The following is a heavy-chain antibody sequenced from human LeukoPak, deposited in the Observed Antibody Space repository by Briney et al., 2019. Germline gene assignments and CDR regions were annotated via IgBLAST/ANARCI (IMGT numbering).Heavy chain of an antibody. V-gene: IGHV3-33*01. J-gene: IGHJ4*02. CDR1: GFTFSSYG. Sequence: PGGSLRLSCAASGFTFSSYGMHWVRQAPGKGLEWVALIWYDVSNKYYADSVKGRLTIYRDNYKNTLYLQMNSLRAGDTDVYYCAREGPRGNSQFDYWGQGTLVTVSS. D-gene: IGHD2/OR15-2a*01. CDR3: AREGPRGNSQFDY. CDR2: IWYDVSNK.